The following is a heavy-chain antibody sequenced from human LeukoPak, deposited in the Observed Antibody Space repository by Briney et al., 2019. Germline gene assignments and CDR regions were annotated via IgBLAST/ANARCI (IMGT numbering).Heavy chain of an antibody. CDR3: ARDDRDSSGYYLTGSHP. CDR2: TIPLFGTA. D-gene: IGHD3-22*01. Sequence: ASVKVSCKASGGIFSRYDISWVRQAPGQGLEWMGGTIPLFGTANYAQKFQGRVTINADKSTSTAYLELSSLRSEDTAVYYCARDDRDSSGYYLTGSHPWGQGTLVTVSS. J-gene: IGHJ5*02. V-gene: IGHV1-69*06. CDR1: GGIFSRYD.